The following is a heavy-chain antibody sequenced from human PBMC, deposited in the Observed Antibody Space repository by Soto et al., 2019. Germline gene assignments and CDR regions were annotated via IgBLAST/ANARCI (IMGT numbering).Heavy chain of an antibody. CDR3: ARAYYYDSSGYYSLSYYFDY. Sequence: PGGSLRLSCAASGFTFSSYGMHWVRQAPGKGLEWVAVIWYDGSNKYYADSVKGRFTISRDNSKNTLYLQMNSLRAEDTAVYHCARAYYYDSSGYYSLSYYFDYWGQGTLVTVSS. D-gene: IGHD3-22*01. J-gene: IGHJ4*02. CDR1: GFTFSSYG. V-gene: IGHV3-33*01. CDR2: IWYDGSNK.